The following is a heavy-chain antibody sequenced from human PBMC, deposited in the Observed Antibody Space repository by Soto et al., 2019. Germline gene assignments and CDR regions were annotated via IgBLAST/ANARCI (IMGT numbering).Heavy chain of an antibody. J-gene: IGHJ4*02. CDR1: GFTFSSFG. Sequence: PGGSLRLSCAASGFTFSSFGMHWVRQAPGKGLEWVALLWYDGSTKYYADSVKGRFTISRDNSKSMLYLQMTSLRAEDTAVYYCARDGESYDSSGYFDYWGQGTLVTVSS. D-gene: IGHD3-22*01. V-gene: IGHV3-33*01. CDR2: LWYDGSTK. CDR3: ARDGESYDSSGYFDY.